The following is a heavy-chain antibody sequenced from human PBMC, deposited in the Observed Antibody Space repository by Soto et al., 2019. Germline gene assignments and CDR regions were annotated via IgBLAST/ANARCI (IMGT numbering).Heavy chain of an antibody. D-gene: IGHD3-16*01. V-gene: IGHV3-23*01. J-gene: IGHJ4*02. CDR1: GFTFSSYA. CDR2: ISGSGGST. Sequence: EEQLLESGGGLVQPGGSLRLSCAASGFTFSSYAMSWVRQAPGQGLEWGSAISGSGGSTYYADSVKGRFTISRDNSKNTLYLQMNSLRAEDTAVYYCAKVLRGGAMPGPDYWGQGTLVTVSS. CDR3: AKVLRGGAMPGPDY.